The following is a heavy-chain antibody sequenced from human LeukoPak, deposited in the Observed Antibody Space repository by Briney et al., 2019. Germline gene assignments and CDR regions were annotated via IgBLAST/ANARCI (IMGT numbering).Heavy chain of an antibody. CDR1: GFTLSSYS. CDR2: IKQDGSEN. D-gene: IGHD5-24*01. Sequence: GGSLRLSCAASGFTLSSYSMNWVRQAPGKGLEWVANIKQDGSENYYVDSVKGRFTISRDNAKNSLYLQMNSLRAEDTAVYYCARDEMATSYPYYYYGMDVWGQGTTVTVSS. V-gene: IGHV3-7*01. J-gene: IGHJ6*02. CDR3: ARDEMATSYPYYYYGMDV.